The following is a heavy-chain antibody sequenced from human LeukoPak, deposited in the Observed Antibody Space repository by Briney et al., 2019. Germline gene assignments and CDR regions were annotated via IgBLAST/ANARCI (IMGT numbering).Heavy chain of an antibody. CDR1: GFTVSSNY. D-gene: IGHD3-10*01. J-gene: IGHJ4*02. Sequence: GGSLRLSCAASGFTVSSNYMSWVRQAPGKGLEWVSVIYSGGSTYYADSVKGRFTISRDNSKNTLYLQMNTVRAEDTAVYYCARPRIWFGNTLEDYWGQGTLVTVSS. V-gene: IGHV3-53*01. CDR3: ARPRIWFGNTLEDY. CDR2: IYSGGST.